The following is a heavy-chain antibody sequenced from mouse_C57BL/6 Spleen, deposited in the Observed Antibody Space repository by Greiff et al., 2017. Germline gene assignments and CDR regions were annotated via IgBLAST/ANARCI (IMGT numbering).Heavy chain of an antibody. D-gene: IGHD3-2*02. J-gene: IGHJ3*01. CDR1: GYTFTDYY. Sequence: VQLQHSGPELVKPGASVKISCKASGYTFTDYYMNWVKQSHGKSLEWIGDINPNNGGTSYNQQFQGKATLTVDKSSSTAYMELRRLTSEDSAVYYGAISDSSGYLAWCAYWGQGTLVTVSA. V-gene: IGHV1-26*01. CDR3: AISDSSGYLAWCAY. CDR2: INPNNGGT.